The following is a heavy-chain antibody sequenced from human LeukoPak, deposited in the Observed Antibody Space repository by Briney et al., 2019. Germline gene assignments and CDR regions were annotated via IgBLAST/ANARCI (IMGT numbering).Heavy chain of an antibody. Sequence: PSETLSLTCTVSGGSISSYYWSWIRQPPGKGLEWIGYIHYSGNTNYNPSLKSPVTISVDTSKNQFSLKLRSVTAAYTAVYYCARYYCSSSSCYTWWFDPWGQGTLVTVSS. D-gene: IGHD2-2*02. CDR2: IHYSGNT. CDR1: GGSISSYY. J-gene: IGHJ5*02. V-gene: IGHV4-59*01. CDR3: ARYYCSSSSCYTWWFDP.